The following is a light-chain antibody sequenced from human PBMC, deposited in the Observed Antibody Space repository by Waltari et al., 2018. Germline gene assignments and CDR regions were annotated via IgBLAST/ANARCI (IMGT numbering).Light chain of an antibody. CDR3: AAWDHSLLGRV. CDR1: SSNIGTNT. J-gene: IGLJ3*02. Sequence: QSVLTQPPSTSGTPGQTVTISCSGSSSNIGTNTVTWYQQFPGTAPKVLVFANDHRPAGVPHRCSASPSGTSASRVISGLQAEDEGDYFCAAWDHSLLGRVFRGGPPLTVL. CDR2: AND. V-gene: IGLV1-44*01.